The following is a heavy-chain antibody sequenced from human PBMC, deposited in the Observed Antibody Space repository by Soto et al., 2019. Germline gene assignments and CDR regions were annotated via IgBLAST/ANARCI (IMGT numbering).Heavy chain of an antibody. D-gene: IGHD6-19*01. CDR2: ITSDTATI. CDR3: ARSVAGHFNY. Sequence: GGSLRLSCAASGFTFNIYSMNWVRQAPGKGLEWVSYITSDTATIHYADSVRGRFTISRDNAENSLFLQMNSLRDEDTAAYYCARSVAGHFNYWGQGALVTVSS. J-gene: IGHJ4*02. V-gene: IGHV3-48*02. CDR1: GFTFNIYS.